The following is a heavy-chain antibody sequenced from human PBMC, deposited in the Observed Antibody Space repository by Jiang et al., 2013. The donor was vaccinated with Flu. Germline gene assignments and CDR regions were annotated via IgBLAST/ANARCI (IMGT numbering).Heavy chain of an antibody. CDR2: ILLVYGTA. V-gene: IGHV1-69*01. CDR1: GGSFSTYA. Sequence: SGAEVKKPGSSVKVSCKASGGSFSTYALSWVRQAPGQGLEWMGGILLVYGTADYAQKFRGRVTITADESTGTAYMELSSLKSEDTAVYYCALPQSDYSNYGYSYYYLDVWGKGTTVTVSS. D-gene: IGHD4-11*01. CDR3: ALPQSDYSNYGYSYYYLDV. J-gene: IGHJ6*03.